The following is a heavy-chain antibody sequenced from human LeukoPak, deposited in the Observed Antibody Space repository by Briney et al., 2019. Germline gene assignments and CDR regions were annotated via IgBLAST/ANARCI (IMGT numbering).Heavy chain of an antibody. D-gene: IGHD3-16*02. V-gene: IGHV3-23*01. J-gene: IGHJ4*02. CDR3: AKADYVWGSYRYPWAFDY. CDR1: GFTFSNAW. Sequence: GGSLRLSCAASGFTFSNAWMNWVRQAPGKGLEWVSAISGSGGSTYYADSVKGRFTISRDNSKNTLYLQMNSLRAEDTAVYYCAKADYVWGSYRYPWAFDYWGQGTLVTVSS. CDR2: ISGSGGST.